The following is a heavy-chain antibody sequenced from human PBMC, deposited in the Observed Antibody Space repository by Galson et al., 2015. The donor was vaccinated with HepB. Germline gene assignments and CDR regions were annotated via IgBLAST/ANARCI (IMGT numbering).Heavy chain of an antibody. Sequence: SLRLSCAASGFTFSYYAMSWVRQAPGKGLEWVSAITPSGDNTYSADSMKGRFTISRDNSQNTLFLQLNSLRVDDTAMYFCAKVFPEKTDGWYRQALYYFDSWGQGTRVTVSS. CDR3: AKVFPEKTDGWYRQALYYFDS. J-gene: IGHJ4*02. CDR1: GFTFSYYA. V-gene: IGHV3-23*01. D-gene: IGHD6-19*01. CDR2: ITPSGDNT.